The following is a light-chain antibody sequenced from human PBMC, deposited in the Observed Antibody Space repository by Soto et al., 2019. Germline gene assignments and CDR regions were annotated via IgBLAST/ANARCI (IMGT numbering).Light chain of an antibody. Sequence: EIVVTQSPATLSVSPGESATLSCRASQSVSSNLAWHQQKPGQAPRILMYDASTRATGISARFSGSGSGTEFTLTISSLQSEDFAVYYCQQYHNWPITFGQGTRLENK. J-gene: IGKJ5*01. CDR1: QSVSSN. V-gene: IGKV3-15*01. CDR3: QQYHNWPIT. CDR2: DAS.